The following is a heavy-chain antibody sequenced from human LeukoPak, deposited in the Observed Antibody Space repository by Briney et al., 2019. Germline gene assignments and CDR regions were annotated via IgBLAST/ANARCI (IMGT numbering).Heavy chain of an antibody. CDR2: ISSSSSYI. Sequence: PGGSLRLSCAASGFTFSSYSMNWVRQAPGKGLEWVSSISSSSSYIYYADSVKGRFTISRDNSKNTLYPQMNSLRAEDTAVYYCAKDWSYSGWAYYFDYWGQGTLVTVSS. CDR3: AKDWSYSGWAYYFDY. J-gene: IGHJ4*02. D-gene: IGHD5-12*01. CDR1: GFTFSSYS. V-gene: IGHV3-21*01.